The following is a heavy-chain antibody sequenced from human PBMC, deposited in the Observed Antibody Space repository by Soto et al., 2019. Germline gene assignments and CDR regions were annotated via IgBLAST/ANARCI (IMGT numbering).Heavy chain of an antibody. CDR2: IYYSGST. CDR3: ARARIAAAGIGWFDP. J-gene: IGHJ5*02. Sequence: SETLSLTCTVSGGSISSYYWSWIRQPPGKGLEWIGYIYYSGSTNYNPSLKSRVTISVDTSKNQFSLKLSSVTAADTAVYYCARARIAAAGIGWFDPWGLGTLVTVSS. V-gene: IGHV4-59*01. D-gene: IGHD6-13*01. CDR1: GGSISSYY.